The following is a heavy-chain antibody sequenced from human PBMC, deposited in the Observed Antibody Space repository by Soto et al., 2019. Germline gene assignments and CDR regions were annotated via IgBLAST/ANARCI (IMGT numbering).Heavy chain of an antibody. D-gene: IGHD1-26*01. CDR2: ISAYNGNT. Sequence: QVQLVQSGAEVKKPGASVKVSCKASGYTFTSYGIIWVRQAPGQGLEWMGWISAYNGNTNYAQQLQGRVTMTTDTSTSTDYMELRSLRSDDTAVYYCASDRGSYALDYWGQGTLVTVSS. J-gene: IGHJ4*02. V-gene: IGHV1-18*01. CDR1: GYTFTSYG. CDR3: ASDRGSYALDY.